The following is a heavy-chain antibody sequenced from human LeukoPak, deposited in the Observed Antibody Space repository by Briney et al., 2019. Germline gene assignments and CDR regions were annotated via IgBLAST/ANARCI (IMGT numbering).Heavy chain of an antibody. Sequence: SQTLSLTCAISGDSVSSNSAAWNWIRQSLSRGLEWLGRTYYRSKWYYDYAVALKSRISINPDTSKNQFSLQLSSVTPEDTAVYYCARDPVGGSTIFDYWGQGTLVTVSS. J-gene: IGHJ4*02. CDR3: ARDPVGGSTIFDY. CDR2: TYYRSKWYY. CDR1: GDSVSSNSAA. V-gene: IGHV6-1*01. D-gene: IGHD1-26*01.